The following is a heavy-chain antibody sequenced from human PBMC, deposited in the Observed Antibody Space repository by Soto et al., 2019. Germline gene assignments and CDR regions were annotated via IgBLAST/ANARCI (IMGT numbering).Heavy chain of an antibody. CDR3: ARGLYTGSPHFFY. D-gene: IGHD1-26*01. CDR2: FRESGGTT. Sequence: GSLRLSCAASGFTFSSSAMSWVRQAPGKGLEWVSTFRESGGTTHYADSVKGRFTISRDTSKNMLYLQMNSLRAEDTAVYYCARGLYTGSPHFFYWGQGTLVTVSS. J-gene: IGHJ4*02. CDR1: GFTFSSSA. V-gene: IGHV3-23*01.